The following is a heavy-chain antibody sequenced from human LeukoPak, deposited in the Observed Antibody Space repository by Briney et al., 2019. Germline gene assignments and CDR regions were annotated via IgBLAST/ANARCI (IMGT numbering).Heavy chain of an antibody. J-gene: IGHJ6*03. V-gene: IGHV4-59*01. D-gene: IGHD3-16*01. Sequence: PSETLSLTCTVSGGSISSYYWSWLRQPPGKGLEWIGYIYYCGSTNYHPSLKSPVTISVDTSKNQFSLKLSSVTAADTAVYYCARDRMITFGGDPDYMDVWGKGTTVTVSS. CDR1: GGSISSYY. CDR2: IYYCGST. CDR3: ARDRMITFGGDPDYMDV.